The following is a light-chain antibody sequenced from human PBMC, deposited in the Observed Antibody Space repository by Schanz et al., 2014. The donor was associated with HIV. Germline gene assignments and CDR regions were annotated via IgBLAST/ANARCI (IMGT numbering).Light chain of an antibody. CDR3: QSFDRTVRGLL. CDR2: EVN. J-gene: IGLJ2*01. Sequence: QSALTQPPSASGSPGQSVTISCTGTISDVGGYNYVSWYQRHPDKAPKLMIYEVNKRPSGVPDRFSGSKSGNTASLTVSGLQAEDEADYYCQSFDRTVRGLLFGGGTKLTVL. V-gene: IGLV2-8*01. CDR1: ISDVGGYNY.